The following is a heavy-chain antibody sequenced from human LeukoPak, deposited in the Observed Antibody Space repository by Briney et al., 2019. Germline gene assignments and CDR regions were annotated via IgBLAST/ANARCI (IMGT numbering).Heavy chain of an antibody. CDR3: AKLGGTYRHVDC. V-gene: IGHV3-7*01. D-gene: IGHD1-26*01. J-gene: IGHJ4*02. CDR2: IDHGGSEK. CDR1: GFTFSSYW. Sequence: PGGSLRLSCAASGFTFSSYWMTWVRQSPGKGLEWVANIDHGGSEKYYVDSVKGRFTISRDNAKNSLYLQMNSRRAEDTAVYYCAKLGGTYRHVDCWGQGTLVTVSS.